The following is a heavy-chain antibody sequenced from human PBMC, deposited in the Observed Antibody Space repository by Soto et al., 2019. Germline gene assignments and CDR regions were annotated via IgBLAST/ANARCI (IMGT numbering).Heavy chain of an antibody. CDR2: ISYDGSNK. CDR3: AKDYGHMTTVTFDY. V-gene: IGHV3-30*18. Sequence: QVQLVESGGGVVQPGRSLRLSCAASGFTFSSYGMHWVRQAPGKGLEWVAVISYDGSNKYYADSVKGRFTISRDNSKNTLYLQMNSLRAEDTAVYYCAKDYGHMTTVTFDYWGQGTLVTVSS. CDR1: GFTFSSYG. D-gene: IGHD4-17*01. J-gene: IGHJ4*02.